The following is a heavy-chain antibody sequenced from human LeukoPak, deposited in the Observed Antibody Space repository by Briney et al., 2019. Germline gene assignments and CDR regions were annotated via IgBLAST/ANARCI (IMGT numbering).Heavy chain of an antibody. J-gene: IGHJ5*02. Sequence: SETLSLACAVYGGSFSGYYWSWIRQPPGKGLEWIGEINHSGSTNYNPSLKSRVTISVDTSKNQFSLKLSSVTAADTAVYYCARHAAVEGSSGWSPLWWFDPWGQGTLVTVSS. V-gene: IGHV4-34*01. CDR3: ARHAAVEGSSGWSPLWWFDP. CDR1: GGSFSGYY. CDR2: INHSGST. D-gene: IGHD6-19*01.